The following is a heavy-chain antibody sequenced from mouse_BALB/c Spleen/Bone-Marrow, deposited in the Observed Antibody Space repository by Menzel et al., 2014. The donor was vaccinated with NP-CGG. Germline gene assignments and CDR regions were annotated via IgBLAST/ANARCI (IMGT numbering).Heavy chain of an antibody. V-gene: IGHV1-7*01. J-gene: IGHJ4*01. D-gene: IGHD3-2*01. CDR2: INPSTGYT. Sequence: VKVVESGAELAKPGASVKMSCKASGYTFTSYWMHWVKQRPGQGLEWIGYINPSTGYTEYSQKFKDKATLTADKSSSTAYMQLSSLTSEDSAVYYCVRSTGAMDYWGQGTSVTVSS. CDR1: GYTFTSYW. CDR3: VRSTGAMDY.